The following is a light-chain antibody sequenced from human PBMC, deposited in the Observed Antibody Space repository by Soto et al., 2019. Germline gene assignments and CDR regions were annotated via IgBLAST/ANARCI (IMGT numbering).Light chain of an antibody. CDR1: NVGNKP. CDR2: YDD. CDR3: AIWDDSVDGWV. J-gene: IGLJ3*02. Sequence: HSVLTQPPSVSEAPGQRVTISCSGSNVGNKPVNWYQQLPGKAPKLLLYYDDMLSSGVSDRFSGSKSGTSASLAISGLQNDDEGDYYCAIWDDSVDGWVFGGGTKLTVL. V-gene: IGLV1-36*01.